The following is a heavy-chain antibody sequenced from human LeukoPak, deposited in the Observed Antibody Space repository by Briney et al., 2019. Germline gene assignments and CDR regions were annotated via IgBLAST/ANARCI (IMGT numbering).Heavy chain of an antibody. CDR1: GGSISSYY. V-gene: IGHV4-4*07. CDR3: ARDQREAYDFWSCYFPMDV. Sequence: PSETLSLTCTVSGGSISSYYWSWIRQPAGKGLEWIGRIYTSGSTNYNPSLKSRVTMSVDTSKNQFSLKLSSVTAADTAVYYCARDQREAYDFWSCYFPMDVWGQGTTVTVSS. J-gene: IGHJ6*02. CDR2: IYTSGST. D-gene: IGHD3-3*01.